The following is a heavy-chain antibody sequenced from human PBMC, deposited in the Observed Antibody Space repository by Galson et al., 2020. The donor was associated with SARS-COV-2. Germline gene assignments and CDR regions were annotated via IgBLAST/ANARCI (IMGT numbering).Heavy chain of an antibody. V-gene: IGHV1-18*04. CDR3: ARGVLYCSSTSCYGEHEYFQH. J-gene: IGHJ1*01. D-gene: IGHD2-2*01. CDR2: ISAYNGNT. CDR1: GYTFTSYG. Sequence: ASVKVSCKASGYTFTSYGISWVRQAPGQGLEWMGWISAYNGNTNYAQKLQGRVTMTTDTSTSTAYMELRSLRSDDTAVYYCARGVLYCSSTSCYGEHEYFQHWGQGTLVTVSS.